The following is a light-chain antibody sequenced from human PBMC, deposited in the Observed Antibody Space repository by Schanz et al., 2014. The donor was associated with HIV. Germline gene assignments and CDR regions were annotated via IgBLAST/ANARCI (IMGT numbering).Light chain of an antibody. CDR1: QSVSSY. CDR3: QQYNDWPPIT. CDR2: DAS. Sequence: EIVLTQSPATLSLSPGERATLSCRASQSVSSYLAWYQQKPGQAPRLLIYDASNRATGIPARFSGSGSGTDFTLTISSLQSEDLAVYFCQQYNDWPPITFGQGTRLEIK. J-gene: IGKJ5*01. V-gene: IGKV3-11*01.